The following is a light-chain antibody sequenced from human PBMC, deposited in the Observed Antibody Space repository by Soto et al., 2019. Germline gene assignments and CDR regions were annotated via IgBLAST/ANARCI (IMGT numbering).Light chain of an antibody. V-gene: IGLV2-14*03. CDR2: DVS. CDR3: SSYTISGSRV. CDR1: SSDVGRYNY. Sequence: QSALTQPASVSRSPGQSITISCTGTSSDVGRYNYVSWYQQHPGKAPKVMIYDVSFRPSGVSNRFSGSKSGNTASLTISGLQAEDEADYYCSSYTISGSRVFGGGTKLTVL. J-gene: IGLJ2*01.